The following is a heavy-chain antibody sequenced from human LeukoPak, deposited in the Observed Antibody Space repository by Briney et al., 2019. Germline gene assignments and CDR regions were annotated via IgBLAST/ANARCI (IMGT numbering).Heavy chain of an antibody. CDR1: GFTFDDYA. J-gene: IGHJ6*02. D-gene: IGHD3-3*01. CDR3: ARDRSGPGYYYYGMDV. Sequence: GRSLRLSCAASGFTFDDYAMHWVRQAPGKGLEWVSGISWNSGSIGYADSVKGRFTISRDNAKNSLYLQMNSLRDEDTAVYYCARDRSGPGYYYYGMDVWGQGTTVTVSS. CDR2: ISWNSGSI. V-gene: IGHV3-9*01.